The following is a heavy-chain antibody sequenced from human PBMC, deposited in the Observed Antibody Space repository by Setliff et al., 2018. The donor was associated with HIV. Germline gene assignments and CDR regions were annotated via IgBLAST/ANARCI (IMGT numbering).Heavy chain of an antibody. Sequence: SETLSLTCTVSGGSLSSGYDYWTWIRQPAGKGLEWIGHIYSAGSTNYNPTLTRRVTMSVDMSKNQFSLKLRSLTAADMAVYYCVREYSGVYPDFSFYIDVWGKGTTVTVSS. J-gene: IGHJ6*03. CDR1: GGSLSSGYDY. V-gene: IGHV4-61*09. D-gene: IGHD5-12*01. CDR2: IYSAGST. CDR3: VREYSGVYPDFSFYIDV.